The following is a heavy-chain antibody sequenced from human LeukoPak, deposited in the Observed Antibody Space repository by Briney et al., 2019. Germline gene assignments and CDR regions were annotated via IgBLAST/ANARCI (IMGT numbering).Heavy chain of an antibody. CDR2: IYTSGST. Sequence: SDTLSLTCTVSGGSISSYYWSWIRQPAGKGLEWIGRIYTSGSTNYNPSLKSRVTMSVDTSKNQFSLELSSVTAADTAVYYCARELPRIAAAGTDAFDIWGQGTMVTVSS. CDR1: GGSISSYY. J-gene: IGHJ3*02. CDR3: ARELPRIAAAGTDAFDI. D-gene: IGHD6-13*01. V-gene: IGHV4-4*07.